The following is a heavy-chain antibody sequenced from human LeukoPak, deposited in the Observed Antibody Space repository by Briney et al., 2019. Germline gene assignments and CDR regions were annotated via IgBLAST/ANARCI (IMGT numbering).Heavy chain of an antibody. Sequence: ASVKGSCNASGFTFTSSAMHWVRHARGRRLEWRGWSFVGSGNTKYAQKFQERVTITRDMSTRTAYMELSSLRSEDTDVYYCAAGIFGELLYFWGKGTTVTISS. CDR1: GFTFTSSA. CDR2: SFVGSGNT. J-gene: IGHJ6*04. CDR3: AAGIFGELLYF. V-gene: IGHV1-58*02. D-gene: IGHD3-10*01.